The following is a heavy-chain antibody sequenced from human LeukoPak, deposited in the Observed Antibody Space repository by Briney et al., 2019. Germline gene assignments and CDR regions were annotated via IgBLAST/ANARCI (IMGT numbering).Heavy chain of an antibody. D-gene: IGHD3-22*01. CDR2: IYSSGST. CDR3: ARGRTHYFDSSGYYYFDY. J-gene: IGHJ4*02. V-gene: IGHV4-61*09. CDR1: GCSISSGSYY. Sequence: ASETLSLTCTVSGCSISSGSYYWRWIRQPAGKGLEWIGHIYSSGSTNYNPSLKSRVTISLDASKNQFSLKLSSVTAADTAVYYCARGRTHYFDSSGYYYFDYWGQGTLVTVSS.